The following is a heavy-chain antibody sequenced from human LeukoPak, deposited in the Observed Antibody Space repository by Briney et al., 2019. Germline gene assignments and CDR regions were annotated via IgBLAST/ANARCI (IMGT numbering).Heavy chain of an antibody. D-gene: IGHD3-22*01. CDR2: INHSGST. J-gene: IGHJ4*02. CDR3: ARDTYYYDSSGYPHFDY. Sequence: SETLSLTCAVYGGSFSGYYWSWIRQPPGKGLEWIGEINHSGSTNYNPSLKSRVTISVDTSKNQLSLKLSSVTAADTAVYYCARDTYYYDSSGYPHFDYWGQGTLVTVSS. CDR1: GGSFSGYY. V-gene: IGHV4-34*01.